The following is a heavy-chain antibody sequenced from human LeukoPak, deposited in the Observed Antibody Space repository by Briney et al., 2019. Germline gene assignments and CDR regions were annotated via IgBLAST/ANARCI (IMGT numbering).Heavy chain of an antibody. Sequence: PGGSLRLSCAASGFTFSSYWMHWVRQVPGKGLVWVSRTYGDGSSTTYADSVKGRFTISRDNAKNTLYLQMNSLRAEDTAVYYCASDRGYASDIWGQGTMVTVSS. D-gene: IGHD6-25*01. CDR3: ASDRGYASDI. V-gene: IGHV3-74*01. CDR1: GFTFSSYW. CDR2: TYGDGSST. J-gene: IGHJ3*02.